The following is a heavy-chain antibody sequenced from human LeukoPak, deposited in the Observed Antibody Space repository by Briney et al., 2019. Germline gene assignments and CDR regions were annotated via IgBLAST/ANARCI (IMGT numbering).Heavy chain of an antibody. J-gene: IGHJ4*02. D-gene: IGHD6-19*01. V-gene: IGHV3-23*01. CDR1: GFTFRSYA. Sequence: PRGSLRLSCAASGFTFRSYAMSWVRQAPGKGLEWVSVISGGGGATYYADSVKGRFTISRDNSKNTLYLQMNSLRADDTAVYYCAKQWLLDSWGQGTLVTVSS. CDR3: AKQWLLDS. CDR2: ISGGGGAT.